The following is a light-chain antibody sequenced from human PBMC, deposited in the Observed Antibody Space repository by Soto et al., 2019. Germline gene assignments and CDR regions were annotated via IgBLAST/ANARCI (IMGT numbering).Light chain of an antibody. V-gene: IGKV1-39*01. J-gene: IGKJ1*01. CDR1: QSISSY. Sequence: DIQMTQSPSSLSASVGDRVTITCRASQSISSYLNWYQQKPGKAPKLLIYAASSLQSGVPSRFSGSGSGTDFTLTISSLQPEDFATYSCQQYNNWPRTFGQGTKVDIK. CDR3: QQYNNWPRT. CDR2: AAS.